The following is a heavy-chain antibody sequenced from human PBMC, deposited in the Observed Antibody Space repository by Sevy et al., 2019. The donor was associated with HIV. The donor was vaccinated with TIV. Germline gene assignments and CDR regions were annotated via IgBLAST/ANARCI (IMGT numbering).Heavy chain of an antibody. Sequence: SETLSLTCTVSGGSISTYYWSWVRQPAGKGLEWIGRIYTSGYTNYNPSLNSRVTMSIDTSKNQFSLKLSSVTAADTALYYCARTVAPAIRVAFDIWGQGTMVTVSS. CDR3: ARTVAPAIRVAFDI. D-gene: IGHD2-21*02. V-gene: IGHV4-4*07. CDR2: IYTSGYT. CDR1: GGSISTYY. J-gene: IGHJ3*02.